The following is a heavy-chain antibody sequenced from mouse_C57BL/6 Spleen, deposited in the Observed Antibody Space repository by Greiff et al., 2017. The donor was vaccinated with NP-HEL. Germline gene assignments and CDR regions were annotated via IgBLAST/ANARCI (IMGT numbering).Heavy chain of an antibody. D-gene: IGHD4-1*01. J-gene: IGHJ4*01. CDR3: ARRGRGLGRGNYAMDY. CDR2: INPNNGGT. V-gene: IGHV1-18*01. CDR1: GYTFTDYN. Sequence: EVQLQQSGPELVKPGASVKIPCKASGYTFTDYNMDWVKQSHGKSLEWIGDINPNNGGTIYNQKFKGKATLTVDKSSSTAYMELRSLTSEDTAVYYCARRGRGLGRGNYAMDYWGQGTSVTVSS.